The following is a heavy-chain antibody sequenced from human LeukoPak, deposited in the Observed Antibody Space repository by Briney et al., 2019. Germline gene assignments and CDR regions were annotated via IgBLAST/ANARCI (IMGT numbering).Heavy chain of an antibody. Sequence: GASVKVSCKASGGTFSSYAISWVRQAPGQGLEWMGGIIPIFGTANYAQKFQGRVTITADESTSTAYMELSSLRSEDTAVYYCARGYSYDYEFPSGYWGQGTLVTVSS. CDR1: GGTFSSYA. D-gene: IGHD5-18*01. CDR3: ARGYSYDYEFPSGY. V-gene: IGHV1-69*13. CDR2: IIPIFGTA. J-gene: IGHJ4*02.